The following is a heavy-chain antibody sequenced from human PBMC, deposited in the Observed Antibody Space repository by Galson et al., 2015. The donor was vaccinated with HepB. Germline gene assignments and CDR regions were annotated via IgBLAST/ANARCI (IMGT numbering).Heavy chain of an antibody. CDR2: FDPEDGET. CDR3: ATFHHGIAVAGPLDY. CDR1: GSTLTELS. J-gene: IGHJ4*02. V-gene: IGHV1-24*01. D-gene: IGHD6-19*01. Sequence: SVKVSCKVSGSTLTELSMHWVRQAPGKGLEWMGGFDPEDGETFYAQKFQGRVTMTEDTSTDTAYMELSSLRSEDTAVYYCATFHHGIAVAGPLDYWGQGTLVTVSS.